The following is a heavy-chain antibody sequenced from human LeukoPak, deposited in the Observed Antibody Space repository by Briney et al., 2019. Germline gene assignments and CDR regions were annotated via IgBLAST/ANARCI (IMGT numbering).Heavy chain of an antibody. CDR1: GFTFSNNW. J-gene: IGHJ4*02. CDR3: AGDWAY. V-gene: IGHV3-7*05. CDR2: IKQDGSEK. Sequence: GGSLRLSCAASGFTFSNNWMSWVRQPPGKGLEWVANIKQDGSEKNYVDSVKGRFTISRDNGKNSLYLQMNSLRVEDTAVYYCAGDWAYWGQGTLVTVSS. D-gene: IGHD3-16*01.